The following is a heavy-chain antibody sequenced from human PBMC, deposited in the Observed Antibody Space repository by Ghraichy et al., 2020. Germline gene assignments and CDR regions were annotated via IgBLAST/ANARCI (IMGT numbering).Heavy chain of an antibody. Sequence: ASVKVSCKASGYTFTSYDINWVRQATGQGLEWMGWMNPNSGNTGYAQKFQGRVTMTRNTSISTAYMELSSLRSEDTAVYYCARDSYYYDSSGYYYEGGDYWGQGTLVTVSS. D-gene: IGHD3-22*01. J-gene: IGHJ4*02. V-gene: IGHV1-8*01. CDR2: MNPNSGNT. CDR1: GYTFTSYD. CDR3: ARDSYYYDSSGYYYEGGDY.